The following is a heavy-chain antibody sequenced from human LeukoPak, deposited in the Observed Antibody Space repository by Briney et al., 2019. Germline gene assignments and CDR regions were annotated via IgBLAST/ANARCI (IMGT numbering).Heavy chain of an antibody. CDR1: GFTFSSYA. Sequence: GGSLRLSCAASGFTFSSYAMHWVRQAPGKGLEWVAVISYDGSNKYYADSVKGRFTISRDNSKNTLYLRMNSLRAEDTAVYYCARCLRPYSSSPLFHYWGQGTLVTVSS. CDR3: ARCLRPYSSSPLFHY. D-gene: IGHD6-6*01. J-gene: IGHJ4*02. V-gene: IGHV3-30-3*01. CDR2: ISYDGSNK.